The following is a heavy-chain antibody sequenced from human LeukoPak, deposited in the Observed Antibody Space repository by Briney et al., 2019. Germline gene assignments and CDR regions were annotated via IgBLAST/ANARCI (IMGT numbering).Heavy chain of an antibody. D-gene: IGHD6-13*01. J-gene: IGHJ5*02. CDR2: TSAYNGNT. V-gene: IGHV1-18*01. CDR1: GYTFTSYG. CDR3: ARAAAAYNWFDP. Sequence: ASVTVSCKASGYTFTSYGISWVRQAPGQGLEWMGWTSAYNGNTNYAQKLQGRVTMTTDTSTSTAYMELRSLRSDDTAVYYCARAAAAYNWFDPWGQGTLVTVSS.